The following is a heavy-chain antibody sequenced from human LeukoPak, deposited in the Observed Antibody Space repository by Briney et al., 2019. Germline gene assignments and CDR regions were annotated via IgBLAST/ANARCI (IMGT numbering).Heavy chain of an antibody. CDR2: INWNGGST. CDR3: ARGIQGYYYYYMDV. CDR1: GFTFSSYW. D-gene: IGHD6-13*01. Sequence: GGSLRLSCAASGFTFSSYWMSWVRQAPGKGLEWVSGINWNGGSTGYADSVKGRFTISRDNAKNSLYLQMNSLRAEDTALYHCARGIQGYYYYYMDVWGKGTTVTISS. J-gene: IGHJ6*03. V-gene: IGHV3-20*01.